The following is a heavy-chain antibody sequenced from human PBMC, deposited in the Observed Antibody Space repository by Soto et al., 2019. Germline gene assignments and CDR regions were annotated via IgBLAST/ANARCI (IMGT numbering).Heavy chain of an antibody. CDR1: GGSINYSY. J-gene: IGHJ6*02. Sequence: SGTLSLTCTVSGGSINYSYWTWIRQPPGKGLEWIGYISYTGSDNYNASLKKRLTISVDTSKNQFSLMLSSVTAPDTALYYVARVNYGDYYYGMDVWGQGTTVTVSS. D-gene: IGHD4-17*01. V-gene: IGHV4-59*01. CDR2: ISYTGSD. CDR3: ARVNYGDYYYGMDV.